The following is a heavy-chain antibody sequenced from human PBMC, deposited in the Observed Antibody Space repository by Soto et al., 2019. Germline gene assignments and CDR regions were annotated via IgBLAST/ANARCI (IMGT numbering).Heavy chain of an antibody. J-gene: IGHJ5*02. Sequence: PSETLSLTCTVSGGSISSYYWSWIRQPPGKGLEWIGYIYYSGSTNYNPSLKSRVTISVDTSKNQFSLKLSSVTAADTAMYYCARDKAPGTSNWFDPWGQGTLVTVSS. V-gene: IGHV4-59*01. CDR2: IYYSGST. CDR1: GGSISSYY. CDR3: ARDKAPGTSNWFDP.